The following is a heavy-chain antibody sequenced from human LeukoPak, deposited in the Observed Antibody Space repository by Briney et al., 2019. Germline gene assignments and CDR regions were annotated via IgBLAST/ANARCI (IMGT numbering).Heavy chain of an antibody. CDR1: GYTFTSYA. CDR3: ARDGYYDFWSGYYYYYYGMDV. V-gene: IGHV1-3*01. Sequence: ASVKVSCKASGYTFTSYAMHWVRQAPGQRLEWMGWINAGNGNTKYSQKFQGRVTITRNTFASTAYMELSSLRSEDTAVYYCARDGYYDFWSGYYYYYYGMDVWGQGTTVTVSS. J-gene: IGHJ6*02. CDR2: INAGNGNT. D-gene: IGHD3-3*01.